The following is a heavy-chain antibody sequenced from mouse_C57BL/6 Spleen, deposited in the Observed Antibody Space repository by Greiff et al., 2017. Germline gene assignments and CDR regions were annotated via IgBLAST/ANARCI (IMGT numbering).Heavy chain of an antibody. V-gene: IGHV1-76*01. CDR3: ARSGANWYYFDY. CDR1: GYTFTDYY. D-gene: IGHD4-1*01. J-gene: IGHJ2*01. CDR2: IYPGSGNT. Sequence: VQLKESGAELVRPGASVKLSCKASGYTFTDYYINWVQQRPGPGLEWIARIYPGSGNTYYNEKFKGKATLTAAKSSSTAYMQLRSLTSEDSAVYFCARSGANWYYFDYWGQGTTLTVSS.